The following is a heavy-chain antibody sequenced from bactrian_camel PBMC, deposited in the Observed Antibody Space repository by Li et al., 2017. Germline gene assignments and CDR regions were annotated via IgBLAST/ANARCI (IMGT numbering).Heavy chain of an antibody. Sequence: VQLVESGGGLVQPGGSPRLSCAASGFTDSNYAMSWVRQAPGKGLEWVSTISEGGSKYYADSVKGRLTISRDNAKNTVYLQLNSLKTEDTAMYFCAGGNVLYEFIYWGQGTQVTVS. CDR1: GFTDSNYA. CDR3: AGGNVLYEFIY. CDR2: ISEGGSK. J-gene: IGHJ4*01. D-gene: IGHD7*01. V-gene: IGHV3S40*01.